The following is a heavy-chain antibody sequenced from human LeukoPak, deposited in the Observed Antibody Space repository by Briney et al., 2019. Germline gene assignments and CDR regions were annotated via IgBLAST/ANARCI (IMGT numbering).Heavy chain of an antibody. CDR3: AKAGQRGYDAFDI. CDR2: MSGSGGST. V-gene: IGHV3-23*01. Sequence: PGRSLRLSCAASGFTFSSYGMTWVRQAPGKGLEWVSAMSGSGGSTYCADSVKGRFTISRDNSKNTLYLQMNSLRAEDTAVYYCAKAGQRGYDAFDIWGQGTMVTVS. D-gene: IGHD3-10*01. CDR1: GFTFSSYG. J-gene: IGHJ3*02.